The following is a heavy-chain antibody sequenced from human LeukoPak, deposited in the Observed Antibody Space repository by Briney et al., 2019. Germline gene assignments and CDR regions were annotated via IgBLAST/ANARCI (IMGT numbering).Heavy chain of an antibody. CDR3: AKRGVVIRAVLVVGFHKEAYYFDS. J-gene: IGHJ4*02. V-gene: IGHV3-23*01. CDR2: ISDRGGST. CDR1: GITLSNYG. D-gene: IGHD2-15*01. Sequence: GGSLRLSCVVSGITLSNYGMSWVRQAPGKGLEWVAGISDRGGSTNYADSVKGRFTISRDNPKNTLYLQMNSLRSEDTAVYFCAKRGVVIRAVLVVGFHKEAYYFDSWGQGALVTVSS.